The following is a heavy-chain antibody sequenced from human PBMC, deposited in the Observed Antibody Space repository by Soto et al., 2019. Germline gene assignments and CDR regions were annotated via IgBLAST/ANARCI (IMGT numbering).Heavy chain of an antibody. Sequence: GGSLRLSCAASGFTFSSYWMSWVRQAPGKGLEWVANIKQDGSEKYYVDSVKGRFTISRDNAKNSLYLQMNSLRAEDTAVYYCARGTQQWLVSLFWPKERELGFDYWGQGTLVTVSS. J-gene: IGHJ4*02. CDR2: IKQDGSEK. V-gene: IGHV3-7*04. CDR1: GFTFSSYW. CDR3: ARGTQQWLVSLFWPKERELGFDY. D-gene: IGHD6-19*01.